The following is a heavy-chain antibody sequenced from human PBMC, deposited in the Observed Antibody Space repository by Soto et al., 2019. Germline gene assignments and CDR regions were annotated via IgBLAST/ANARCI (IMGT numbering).Heavy chain of an antibody. CDR3: IRDGYSYGNTIKKEEY. CDR2: INAGNGDT. Sequence: ASVKVSCKASGYTFIIFSIHWVRQAPGQRLEWMGWINAGNGDTKYSQKFQGRVTITRDTSANTAYMELTSLRSEDTAVFYCIRDGYSYGNTIKKEEYWGQGTPVTVSS. V-gene: IGHV1-3*01. D-gene: IGHD5-18*01. CDR1: GYTFIIFS. J-gene: IGHJ4*02.